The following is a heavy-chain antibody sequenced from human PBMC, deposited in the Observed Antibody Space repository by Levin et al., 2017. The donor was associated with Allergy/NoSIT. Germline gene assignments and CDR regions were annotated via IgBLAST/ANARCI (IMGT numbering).Heavy chain of an antibody. CDR1: GFTFSSYA. D-gene: IGHD4-23*01. Sequence: GESLKISCAASGFTFSSYAMHWVRQAPGKGLEWVAVISYDGSNKYYADSVKGRFTISRDNSKNTLYLQMNSLRAEDTAVYYCARGGYGSNLMDVWGQGTTVTVSS. J-gene: IGHJ6*02. CDR2: ISYDGSNK. CDR3: ARGGYGSNLMDV. V-gene: IGHV3-30-3*01.